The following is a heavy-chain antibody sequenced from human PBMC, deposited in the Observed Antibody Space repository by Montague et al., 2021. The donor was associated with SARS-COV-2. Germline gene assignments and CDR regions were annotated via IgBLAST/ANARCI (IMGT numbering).Heavy chain of an antibody. CDR1: NGSINSYY. CDR2: IYYRGST. Sequence: SETLSLTCTVSNGSINSYYWSWVRQPPGKRLEWIGYIYYRGSTNYNPSLESRVTMSIDTSKNQFSLKLRSVTAADTAVYFCAREGLHNWFDPWAREPWSSSPQ. J-gene: IGHJ5*02. V-gene: IGHV4-59*01. CDR3: AREGLHNWFDP.